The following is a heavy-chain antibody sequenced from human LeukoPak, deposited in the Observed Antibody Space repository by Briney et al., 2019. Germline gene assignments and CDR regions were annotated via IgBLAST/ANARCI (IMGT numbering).Heavy chain of an antibody. V-gene: IGHV3-23*01. Sequence: SCKASGGTFSSYAMSWVRQAPGKGLEWVSAISGSGGSTYYADSVKGRFTISRDNSKNTLYLQMNSLRAEDTAVYYCAKVIAAAGYFDYWGQGTLVTVSS. CDR2: ISGSGGST. D-gene: IGHD6-13*01. CDR1: GGTFSSYA. J-gene: IGHJ4*02. CDR3: AKVIAAAGYFDY.